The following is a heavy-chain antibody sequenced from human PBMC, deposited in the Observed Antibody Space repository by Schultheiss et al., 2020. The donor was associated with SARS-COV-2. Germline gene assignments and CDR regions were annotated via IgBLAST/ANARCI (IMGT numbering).Heavy chain of an antibody. J-gene: IGHJ4*02. CDR1: GGSFSGYY. CDR2: INHSGST. V-gene: IGHV4-34*01. CDR3: AKTVSDTATPGY. D-gene: IGHD5-18*01. Sequence: SQTLSLTCAVYGGSFSGYYWSWIRQPPGKGLEWIGEINHSGSTNYNPSLKSRVTISVDTSKNQFSLKLSSVTAADTAVYYCAKTVSDTATPGYWGQGTLVTVSS.